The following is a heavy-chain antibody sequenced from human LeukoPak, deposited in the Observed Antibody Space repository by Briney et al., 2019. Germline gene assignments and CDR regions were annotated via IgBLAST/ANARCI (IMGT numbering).Heavy chain of an antibody. J-gene: IGHJ6*02. Sequence: SETLSLTCAVSGGSIRSSNWWTWVRQSPGKGLEWIAEIHHSGSTNCNPSLKSRVTISGDESKNQFSLRLSSVTAADTAVYYCARVVVRGVISGMDVWGQGTTVSVSS. D-gene: IGHD3-10*01. CDR1: GGSIRSSNW. CDR2: IHHSGST. V-gene: IGHV4-4*02. CDR3: ARVVVRGVISGMDV.